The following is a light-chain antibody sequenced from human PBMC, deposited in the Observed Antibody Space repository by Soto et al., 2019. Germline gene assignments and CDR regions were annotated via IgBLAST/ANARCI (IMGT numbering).Light chain of an antibody. V-gene: IGLV2-8*01. CDR2: EVI. CDR1: SSDVGGYSY. CDR3: SSYAGSNILV. J-gene: IGLJ2*01. Sequence: QSALTQPPSASGSPGQSVTISCSGTSSDVGGYSYVSWYQQHPGKAPKLMIYEVIKRPSGVPDRFSGSKSVNTASLTVSGLQAEDEADYYCSSYAGSNILVFGGGTTVTVL.